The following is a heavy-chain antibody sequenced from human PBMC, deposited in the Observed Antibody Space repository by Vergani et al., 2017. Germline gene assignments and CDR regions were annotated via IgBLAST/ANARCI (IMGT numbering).Heavy chain of an antibody. CDR3: AKVAFGELFSLDY. J-gene: IGHJ4*02. CDR2: ITWNSGGI. D-gene: IGHD3-10*01. V-gene: IGHV3-9*01. CDR1: GFTFDDYA. Sequence: EVQLVESGGGLVQPGGSLRLSCAASGFTFDDYAMHWVRQAPGKGLEWVSGITWNSGGIGYADSVQGRFTISRDNSKNTLYLQMNSLRAEDTAVYYCAKVAFGELFSLDYWGQGTLVTVSS.